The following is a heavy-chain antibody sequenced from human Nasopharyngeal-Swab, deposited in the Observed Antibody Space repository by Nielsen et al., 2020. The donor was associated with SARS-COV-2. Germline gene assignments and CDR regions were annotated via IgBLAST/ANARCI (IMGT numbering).Heavy chain of an antibody. Sequence: GSLRLSCTVSGGSISSYYWSWIRQPPGKGLEWIGYIYYSGNTNYNPSLKSRVPISVDTSKNQFSLKLSSVTAADTAVYYCAREAHRNNNWFDPWGQGTLVTVSS. J-gene: IGHJ5*02. CDR2: IYYSGNT. D-gene: IGHD1/OR15-1a*01. CDR3: AREAHRNNNWFDP. CDR1: GGSISSYY. V-gene: IGHV4-59*01.